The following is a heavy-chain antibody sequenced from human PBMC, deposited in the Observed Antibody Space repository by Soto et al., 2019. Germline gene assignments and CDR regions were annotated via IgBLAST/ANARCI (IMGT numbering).Heavy chain of an antibody. CDR3: GRLRMYTFGTYYRFIDY. D-gene: IGHD3-10*01. J-gene: IGHJ4*02. V-gene: IGHV4-59*01. CDR2: IFYNGST. CDR1: GGSIGSYY. Sequence: SETLSLTCTVSGGSIGSYYWSWIRQSPGGGLEYIGYIFYNGSTNYNPSLKSRVSISVDTSKSQFSLRLSSVSAADTAVYYCGRLRMYTFGTYYRFIDYWGQGTLVTVS.